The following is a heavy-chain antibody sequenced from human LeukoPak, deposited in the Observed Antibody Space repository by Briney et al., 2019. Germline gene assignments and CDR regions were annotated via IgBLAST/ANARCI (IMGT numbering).Heavy chain of an antibody. D-gene: IGHD4-17*01. Sequence: ASVKVSCKASGYTFTGYYMHWVRQAPGQGLEWMGWINPNSGGTNYAQKFQGWVTMTRDTSISTAYVELSRLRSDDTAVYYCARWDSDDYGLYYGMDVWGQGTTVTVSS. J-gene: IGHJ6*02. CDR2: INPNSGGT. V-gene: IGHV1-2*04. CDR1: GYTFTGYY. CDR3: ARWDSDDYGLYYGMDV.